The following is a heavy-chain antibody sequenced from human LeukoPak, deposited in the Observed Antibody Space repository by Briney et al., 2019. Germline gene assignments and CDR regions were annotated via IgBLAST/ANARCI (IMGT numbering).Heavy chain of an antibody. CDR1: GYSFTSYW. CDR2: IYPGNSDI. CDR3: ATRIVGATTGFDP. J-gene: IGHJ5*02. Sequence: GESLKISCKGSGYSFTSYWIGWVRQMPGKGLEWMGIIYPGNSDIRYSPSFQGQVTISADKSISTAYLQWSSLKASDTAMYYCATRIVGATTGFDPWGQGTLVTVSS. V-gene: IGHV5-51*01. D-gene: IGHD1-26*01.